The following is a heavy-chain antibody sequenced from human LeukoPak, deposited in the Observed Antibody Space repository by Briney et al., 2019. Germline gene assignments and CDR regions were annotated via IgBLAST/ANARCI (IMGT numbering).Heavy chain of an antibody. Sequence: SSETLSLTCAVYGGSFSGYYWSWIRQPPGKWLEWIGEINHSGSTNYNPPLKSRFTISVDTSKNQFSLKLSSVTAADTAVYYCARGLGYCSSTSCYRARYFDYWGQGTLVTVSS. CDR3: ARGLGYCSSTSCYRARYFDY. J-gene: IGHJ4*02. CDR2: INHSGST. CDR1: GGSFSGYY. D-gene: IGHD2-2*02. V-gene: IGHV4-34*01.